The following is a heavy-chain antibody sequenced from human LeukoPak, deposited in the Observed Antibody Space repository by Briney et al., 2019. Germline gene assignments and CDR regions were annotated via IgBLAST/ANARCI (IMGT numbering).Heavy chain of an antibody. Sequence: AGGSLGLSCAASGFTFSSYGMHWVRQAPGKGLEWVAVISYDGSNKYYADSVKGRFTISRDNSKNTLYLQMNSLRAEDTAVYYCAKDSRDGYNYDYWGQGTLVTVSS. CDR2: ISYDGSNK. CDR3: AKDSRDGYNYDY. J-gene: IGHJ4*02. CDR1: GFTFSSYG. D-gene: IGHD5-24*01. V-gene: IGHV3-30*18.